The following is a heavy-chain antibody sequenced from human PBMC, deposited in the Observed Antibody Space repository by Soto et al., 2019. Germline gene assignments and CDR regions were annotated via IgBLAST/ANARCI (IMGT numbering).Heavy chain of an antibody. Sequence: SETLSLTCAVYGGSFSGYYWSWIRQPPGKGLEWIGEINHSGSTNYNPSLKSRVTISVDTSKNQFSLKLSSVTAADTAVYYCASVITAHYYMDVWGKGTTVTVSS. D-gene: IGHD1-20*01. CDR2: INHSGST. J-gene: IGHJ6*03. CDR1: GGSFSGYY. V-gene: IGHV4-34*01. CDR3: ASVITAHYYMDV.